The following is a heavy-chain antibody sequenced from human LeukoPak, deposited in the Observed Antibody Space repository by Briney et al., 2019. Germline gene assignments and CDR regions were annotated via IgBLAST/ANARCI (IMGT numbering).Heavy chain of an antibody. CDR1: GYTFTNSG. V-gene: IGHV1-18*01. D-gene: IGHD6-13*01. CDR2: ISAYNGNT. Sequence: ASVKVSCKASGYTFTNSGISWVRQAPGQGLEWMGWISAYNGNTNYAQKLQGRVTMTTDTSTSTAYMELRSLRSDDTAVYYCAKSSSSSPLGYYGMDVWGQGTTVTVSS. J-gene: IGHJ6*02. CDR3: AKSSSSSPLGYYGMDV.